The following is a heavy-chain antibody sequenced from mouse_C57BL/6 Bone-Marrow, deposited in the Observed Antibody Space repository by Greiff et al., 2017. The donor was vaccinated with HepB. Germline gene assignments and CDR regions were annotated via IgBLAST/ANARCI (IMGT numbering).Heavy chain of an antibody. CDR1: GYAFTNYL. CDR2: INTGSGGT. J-gene: IGHJ4*01. V-gene: IGHV1-54*01. Sequence: VQLQQSGAELVRPGTSVKVSCKASGYAFTNYLIEWVKQRPGQGLEWIGVINTGSGGTNYNEKFKGKATLTADKSSSPPYMPLSSLTSEDSAVDCCARSYTHYAMDDWGQGTSVTVSS. CDR3: ARSYTHYAMDD. D-gene: IGHD1-3*01.